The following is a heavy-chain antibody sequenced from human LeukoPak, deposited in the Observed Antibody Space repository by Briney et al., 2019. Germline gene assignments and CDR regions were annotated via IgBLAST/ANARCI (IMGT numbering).Heavy chain of an antibody. CDR2: ISGSGGST. CDR1: GFTFSSYA. CDR3: AKVSRNTMVRGVGYYYGMDV. D-gene: IGHD3-10*01. Sequence: PGGSLRLSCAASGFTFSSYAMSWVRQAPGKGLEWVSAISGSGGSTYYADSVKGLFTISRDNSKNTLYLQMNSLRAEDTAVYYCAKVSRNTMVRGVGYYYGMDVWGQGTTVTVSS. V-gene: IGHV3-23*01. J-gene: IGHJ6*02.